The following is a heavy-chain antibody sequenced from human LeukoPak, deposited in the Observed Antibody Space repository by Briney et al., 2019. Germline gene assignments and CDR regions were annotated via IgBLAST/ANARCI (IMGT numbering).Heavy chain of an antibody. CDR1: GGSISSYY. D-gene: IGHD3-16*01. V-gene: IGHV4-4*07. J-gene: IGHJ4*02. CDR3: ARELGDRVDY. Sequence: PSETLSLTCTVSGGSISSYYWSWIRQPAGKGLEWIEHIYSSGSTNYNPSLKSRVTMSVDTSKYQFSLKLSFVTAADTAVYYCARELGDRVDYWGRGTLVTVSS. CDR2: IYSSGST.